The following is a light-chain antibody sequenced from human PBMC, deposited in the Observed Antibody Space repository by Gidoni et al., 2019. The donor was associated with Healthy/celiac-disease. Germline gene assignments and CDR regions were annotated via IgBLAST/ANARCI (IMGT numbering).Light chain of an antibody. J-gene: IGKJ4*01. Sequence: EIVMTQSPATLSVSPGERATLSCRASQSVSSNLAWYQQKPGQAPRLLIYGASNRATGIPARFSGSGSGTEFTLTISSLQSEDFAVYYCQQYNNWPQTFGGGTKVEIK. CDR1: QSVSSN. CDR3: QQYNNWPQT. CDR2: GAS. V-gene: IGKV3D-15*01.